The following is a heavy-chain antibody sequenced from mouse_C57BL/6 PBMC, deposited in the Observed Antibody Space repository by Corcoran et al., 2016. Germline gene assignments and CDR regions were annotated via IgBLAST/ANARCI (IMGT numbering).Heavy chain of an antibody. Sequence: DVQLQESGPGLVKPSQSLSLTCSVTGYSITSGYYWNWIRQFPGNKLEWMGYISYDGSNNYNPSLKNRISITRDTSKNQFFLKLNSVTTEDTATYYCALTAGAYWGQGTLVTVSA. D-gene: IGHD3-2*01. CDR1: GYSITSGYY. CDR3: ALTAGAY. V-gene: IGHV3-6*01. CDR2: ISYDGSN. J-gene: IGHJ3*01.